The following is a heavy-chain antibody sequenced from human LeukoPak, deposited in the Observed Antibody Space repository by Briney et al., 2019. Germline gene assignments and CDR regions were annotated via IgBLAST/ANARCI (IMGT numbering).Heavy chain of an antibody. J-gene: IGHJ3*02. CDR3: ARDSLIFGVVTRNDAFDI. D-gene: IGHD3-3*01. CDR1: GYTLTELS. CDR2: FDPEDGET. V-gene: IGHV1-24*01. Sequence: ASVKVSCKVSGYTLTELSMHWVRQAPGKGLEWMGGFDPEDGETIYAQKFQGRVTMTEDTSTDTAYMELSSLRSEDTAVYYCARDSLIFGVVTRNDAFDIWGQGTMVTVSS.